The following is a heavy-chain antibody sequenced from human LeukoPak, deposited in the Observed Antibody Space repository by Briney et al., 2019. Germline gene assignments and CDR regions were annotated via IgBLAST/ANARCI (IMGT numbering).Heavy chain of an antibody. D-gene: IGHD7-27*01. J-gene: IGHJ4*02. V-gene: IGHV3-30*18. Sequence: PGGSLRLSCAASGFTFSSYAMSWVRQAPGKGLEWVAVISYDGSSKYYPDSVKGRFTISRDNSKNTLHLQVNSLRAEDTAVYYCAKEMASNWGFEGIRALDYWGQGTLVTVSS. CDR3: AKEMASNWGFEGIRALDY. CDR2: ISYDGSSK. CDR1: GFTFSSYA.